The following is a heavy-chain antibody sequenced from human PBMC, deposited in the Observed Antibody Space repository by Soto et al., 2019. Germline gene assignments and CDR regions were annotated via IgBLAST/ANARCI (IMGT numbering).Heavy chain of an antibody. Sequence: SVKVSCKASGGTFSSYAISWVRQAPGQGLEWMGGIIPIFGTANYAQKFQGRVTITADESTSTAYMELRSLRSDDTAVYYCARIDVVVVAATTYYYYGMDVWGQGTTVTVSS. D-gene: IGHD2-15*01. CDR2: IIPIFGTA. CDR1: GGTFSSYA. CDR3: ARIDVVVVAATTYYYYGMDV. V-gene: IGHV1-69*13. J-gene: IGHJ6*02.